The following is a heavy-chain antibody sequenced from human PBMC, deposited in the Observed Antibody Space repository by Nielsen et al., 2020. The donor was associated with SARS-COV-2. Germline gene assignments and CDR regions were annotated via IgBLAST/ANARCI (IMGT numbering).Heavy chain of an antibody. CDR3: ARQAGTYNAFDI. D-gene: IGHD6-13*01. V-gene: IGHV4-39*01. J-gene: IGHJ3*02. Sequence: RQAPGKGLEWIGSIYYSGSTYYNPSLKSRVTISVDTSKNQFSLKLSSVTAADTAVYYCARQAGTYNAFDIWGQGTMVTVSS. CDR2: IYYSGST.